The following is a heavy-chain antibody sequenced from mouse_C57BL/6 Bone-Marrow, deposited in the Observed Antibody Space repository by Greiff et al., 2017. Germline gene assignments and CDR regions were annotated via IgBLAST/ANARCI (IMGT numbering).Heavy chain of an antibody. D-gene: IGHD3-2*02. CDR2: IDPEDGDT. J-gene: IGHJ3*01. CDR3: TTLDSAGPSWFAD. V-gene: IGHV14-1*01. Sequence: VQLQQSGAELVRPGASVKLSCTASGFNIKDYYMHWVKQRPEQGLEWIGRIDPEDGDTEYAPKFQGKATMTADTSSNTAYLQLSSLTSEDTAVYYCTTLDSAGPSWFADWGQGTLVTVSA. CDR1: GFNIKDYY.